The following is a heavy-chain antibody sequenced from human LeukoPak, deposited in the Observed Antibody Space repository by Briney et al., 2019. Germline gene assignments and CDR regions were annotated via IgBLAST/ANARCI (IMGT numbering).Heavy chain of an antibody. CDR2: MNPNSGNT. Sequence: GASVKVSCKASGYTFTSYDINWVRQATGHGLEWMGWMNPNSGNTDYAQKFQGRVTMTRNTSISTAYMELSSLVSEDTAVYYCARGTGSWLRLTRWFDPWGQGTLVTVSS. CDR1: GYTFTSYD. D-gene: IGHD5-12*01. V-gene: IGHV1-8*01. CDR3: ARGTGSWLRLTRWFDP. J-gene: IGHJ5*02.